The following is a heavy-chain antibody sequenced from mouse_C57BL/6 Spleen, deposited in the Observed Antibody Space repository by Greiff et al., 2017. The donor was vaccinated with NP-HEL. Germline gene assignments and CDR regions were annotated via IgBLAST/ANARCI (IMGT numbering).Heavy chain of an antibody. J-gene: IGHJ4*01. V-gene: IGHV1-69*01. D-gene: IGHD4-1*01. CDR3: AREELGRGAMDY. Sequence: QVQLQQPGAELVMPGASVKLSCKASGYTFTSYWMHWVKQRPGQGLEWIGEIDPSDSYTNYNQKFKGKSTLTVDKSSSTAYMQLSSLTSEDSAVYYCAREELGRGAMDYWGQGTSVTVSS. CDR1: GYTFTSYW. CDR2: IDPSDSYT.